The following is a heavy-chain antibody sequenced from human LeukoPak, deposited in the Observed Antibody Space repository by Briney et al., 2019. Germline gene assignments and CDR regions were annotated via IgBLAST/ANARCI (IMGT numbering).Heavy chain of an antibody. CDR1: GFTFSSYE. CDR3: ARDWGTPDAFDI. V-gene: IGHV3-48*03. D-gene: IGHD7-27*01. CDR2: ISSSGSTI. J-gene: IGHJ3*02. Sequence: GGSLRLSCAASGFTFSSYEMNWVRQAPGKGLEWISYISSSGSTIDYADSVKGRLTISRDNAKNSLYLQMNSLRAEDTAVYYCARDWGTPDAFDIWGQGTMVTVPS.